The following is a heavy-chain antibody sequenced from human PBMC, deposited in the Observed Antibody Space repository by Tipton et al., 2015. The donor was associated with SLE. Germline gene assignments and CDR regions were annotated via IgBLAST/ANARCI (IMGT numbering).Heavy chain of an antibody. CDR1: GFTFGDYA. CDR2: IRSKPYGGIT. V-gene: IGHV3-49*03. CDR3: TRDPYHVDTAMGDAFDI. J-gene: IGHJ3*02. Sequence: SLRLSCKVSGFTFGDYAMSWFRQAPGKGLEWVGFIRSKPYGGITEYAASVKGRFTISRDDSKSIAYLQMNSLKTEDTAVYYCTRDPYHVDTAMGDAFDIWGQGTMVTVSS. D-gene: IGHD5-18*01.